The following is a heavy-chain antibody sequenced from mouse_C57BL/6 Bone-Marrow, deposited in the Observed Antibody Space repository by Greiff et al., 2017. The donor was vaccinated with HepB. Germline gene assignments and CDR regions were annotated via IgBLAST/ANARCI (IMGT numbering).Heavy chain of an antibody. J-gene: IGHJ4*01. CDR1: GYTFTSYW. CDR2: IDPSDSET. V-gene: IGHV1-52*01. Sequence: KESCKASGYTFTSYWMHWVKQRPIQGLEWIGNIDPSDSETHYNQKFKDKATLTVDKSSSTAYMQLSSLTSEDSAVYYCARSYDYDDGLYYAMDYWGQGTSVTVSS. CDR3: ARSYDYDDGLYYAMDY. D-gene: IGHD2-4*01.